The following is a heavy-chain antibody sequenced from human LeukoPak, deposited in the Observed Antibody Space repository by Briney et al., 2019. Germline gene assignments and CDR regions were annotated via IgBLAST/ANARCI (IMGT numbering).Heavy chain of an antibody. D-gene: IGHD3-9*01. J-gene: IGHJ4*02. V-gene: IGHV3-33*01. CDR1: GFTFSSYG. CDR3: ARDGGSFDWYFDY. CDR2: IWYDGSNK. Sequence: PGGSLRLSCAASGFTFSSYGMHWVRQAPGKGLEWVAVIWYDGSNKYYADSVKGRFTISRDNSKNTLYLQMNSLRAEDTAVYYCARDGGSFDWYFDYWGQGTLVTVSS.